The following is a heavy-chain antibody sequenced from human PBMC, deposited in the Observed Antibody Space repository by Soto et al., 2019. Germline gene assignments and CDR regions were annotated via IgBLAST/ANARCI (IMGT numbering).Heavy chain of an antibody. D-gene: IGHD3-16*01. CDR2: IYYSGST. Sequence: SETLSLTCTVSGGSIGSYYWSWIRQPPGKGLEWIGYIYYSGSTNYNPSLKSRVTISVDTSKNQFSLKLTSVTAADTAVYYCARDVSGTFGGASWGQGTLVTVSS. CDR1: GGSIGSYY. J-gene: IGHJ4*02. V-gene: IGHV4-59*01. CDR3: ARDVSGTFGGAS.